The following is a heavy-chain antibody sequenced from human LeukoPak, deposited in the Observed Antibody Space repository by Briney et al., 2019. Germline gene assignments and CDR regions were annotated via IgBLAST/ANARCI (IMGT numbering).Heavy chain of an antibody. CDR3: ARDYRSGSGRTDAFDI. CDR1: GYTFTGYY. Sequence: GASVKVSCKASGYTFTGYYIHWVRQAPGKGLEWMGWINPNSGDTNYAQEFQGTVTLTRDTSISTAYMELSRLRSDDTAVYYCARDYRSGSGRTDAFDIWGQGTMVTVSS. D-gene: IGHD2-15*01. CDR2: INPNSGDT. V-gene: IGHV1-2*02. J-gene: IGHJ3*02.